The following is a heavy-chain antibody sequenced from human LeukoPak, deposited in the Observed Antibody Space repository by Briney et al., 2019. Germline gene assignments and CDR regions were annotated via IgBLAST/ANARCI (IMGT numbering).Heavy chain of an antibody. Sequence: PGGSLRLSCAASGFTFSSYAMSWVRQATGKGLEWVSAISGCGGSTYYAVSVKGRFTIYRDNTKNTLYLQMNSLRAEDTAVYYCAKEGYSYGLYYFDYWGQGTLVTVSS. D-gene: IGHD5-18*01. CDR1: GFTFSSYA. CDR2: ISGCGGST. CDR3: AKEGYSYGLYYFDY. V-gene: IGHV3-23*01. J-gene: IGHJ4*02.